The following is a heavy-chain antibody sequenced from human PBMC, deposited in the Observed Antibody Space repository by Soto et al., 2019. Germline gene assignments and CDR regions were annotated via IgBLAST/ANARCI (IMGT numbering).Heavy chain of an antibody. Sequence: SETLSLTCAVYGGSFSGHYWSWIRQPPGKGLEWIGEINHSGSTNYNPSLKSRVTISVDTSKNQFSLKLSSVTAADTAVYYCARGSSHHGYWGQGTLVTVSS. CDR3: ARGSSHHGY. V-gene: IGHV4-34*01. CDR1: GGSFSGHY. CDR2: INHSGST. J-gene: IGHJ4*02.